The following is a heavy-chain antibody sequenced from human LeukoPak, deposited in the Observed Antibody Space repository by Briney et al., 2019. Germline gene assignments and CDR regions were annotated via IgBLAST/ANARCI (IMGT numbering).Heavy chain of an antibody. CDR2: IGCSGGST. CDR1: RFTFSSYA. CDR3: AKDGFLWFGELSADWFDP. Sequence: ERSLCLSCAASRFTFSSYAMTWVRYARGPGLDWIAFIGCSGGSTYYAASVKGRFTISRDNSKNTLYLQMNSLRAEDTAVYYCAKDGFLWFGELSADWFDPWGQGTLVTVSS. D-gene: IGHD3-10*01. V-gene: IGHV3-23*01. J-gene: IGHJ5*02.